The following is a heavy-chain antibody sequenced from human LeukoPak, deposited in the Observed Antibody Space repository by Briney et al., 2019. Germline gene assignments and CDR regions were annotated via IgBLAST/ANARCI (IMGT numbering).Heavy chain of an antibody. CDR3: TTETVNMARGVNDH. D-gene: IGHD3-10*01. CDR1: GFTFSNAW. CDR2: IKSKTDGGTT. J-gene: IGHJ4*02. Sequence: PGGSLRLSCAASGFTFSNAWMSWVRQAPGKGLEWVGRIKSKTDGGTTDYAAPVKGRFAISRDDSKNTLFLQMNSLKTEDTAVYYCTTETVNMARGVNDHWGQGTLVTVSS. V-gene: IGHV3-15*01.